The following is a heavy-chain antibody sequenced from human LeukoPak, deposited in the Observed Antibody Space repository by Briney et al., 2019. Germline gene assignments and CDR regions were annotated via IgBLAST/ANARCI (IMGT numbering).Heavy chain of an antibody. J-gene: IGHJ6*02. CDR1: GFTFSSYA. V-gene: IGHV3-23*01. Sequence: GGSLRLSCAASGFTFSSYAMSWVRQAPGKGLEWVSAISGSGGSTYYADSVKGRFTISRDNSKNTLYLQMNSLRAEDTAVCYCAKDLGLQGYCSSTSCYVRSLFDYYYYYGMDVWGQGTTVTVSS. CDR3: AKDLGLQGYCSSTSCYVRSLFDYYYYYGMDV. CDR2: ISGSGGST. D-gene: IGHD2-2*01.